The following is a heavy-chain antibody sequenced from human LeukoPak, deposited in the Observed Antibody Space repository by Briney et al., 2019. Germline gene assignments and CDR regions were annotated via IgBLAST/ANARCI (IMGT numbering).Heavy chain of an antibody. CDR3: ARDNHPWVVPAAIFAFDI. Sequence: PGGSLRLSCAASAFTFSHYGMHWVRQAPGKGLEWVATIWYDGSNKYYADSVKGRFTISRDNSKNTLYLQMNSLRAEDTAVYYCARDNHPWVVPAAIFAFDIWGQGTMVTVSS. D-gene: IGHD2-2*01. CDR1: AFTFSHYG. V-gene: IGHV3-30*02. CDR2: IWYDGSNK. J-gene: IGHJ3*02.